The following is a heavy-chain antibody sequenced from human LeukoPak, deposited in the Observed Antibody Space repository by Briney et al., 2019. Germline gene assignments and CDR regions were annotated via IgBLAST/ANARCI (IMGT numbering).Heavy chain of an antibody. CDR2: IYYSEST. CDR1: GGSISSSSYY. CDR3: ARSYGLDAFDI. V-gene: IGHV4-39*01. Sequence: SETLSLTCTVSGGSISSSSYYWGWIRQPPGRVLEWIRTIYYSESTYYNPSLKSRVTISVDPSKNQVSLKLSSVTAADTAVYYCARSYGLDAFDIWGQGTMVTVSS. D-gene: IGHD4-17*01. J-gene: IGHJ3*02.